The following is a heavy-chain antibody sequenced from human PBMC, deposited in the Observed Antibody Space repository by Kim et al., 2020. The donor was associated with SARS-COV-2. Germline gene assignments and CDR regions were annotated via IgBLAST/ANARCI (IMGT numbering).Heavy chain of an antibody. Sequence: PNSGGTNDAQKFQGRVTMTRDTSISTAYMELGRLGSDDSAVYYCARGYDYWGQGTLVTVSS. V-gene: IGHV1-2*02. CDR3: ARGYDY. CDR2: PNSGGT. J-gene: IGHJ4*02.